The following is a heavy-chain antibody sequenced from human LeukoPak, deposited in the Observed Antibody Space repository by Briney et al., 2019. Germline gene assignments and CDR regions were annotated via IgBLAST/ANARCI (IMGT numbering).Heavy chain of an antibody. CDR2: ISAYNGNT. D-gene: IGHD1-26*01. CDR3: AKDQVSSGSYYPFDY. CDR1: GYTFTSYG. J-gene: IGHJ4*02. Sequence: RASVKVSCKASGYTFTSYGISWVRQAPGQGLEWMGWISAYNGNTNYAQKLQGRVTMTTDTSTSTAYMELRSLRSDDTAVYYCAKDQVSSGSYYPFDYWGQGTLVIVSS. V-gene: IGHV1-18*01.